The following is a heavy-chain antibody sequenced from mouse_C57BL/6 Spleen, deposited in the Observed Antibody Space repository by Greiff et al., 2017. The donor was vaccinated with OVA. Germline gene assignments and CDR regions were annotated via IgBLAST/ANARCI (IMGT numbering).Heavy chain of an antibody. J-gene: IGHJ2*01. Sequence: QVQLQQSGPGLVQPSQSLSITCTASGFALTSYGVHWVRQSPGKGLEWLGVIWSGGSTDYNAAFISRLSISKDNTKSQVFCKMNSVQADDTAIYCCARNKVGSSLDYWGQGTTLTVSS. V-gene: IGHV2-2*01. CDR1: GFALTSYG. D-gene: IGHD1-1*01. CDR2: IWSGGST. CDR3: ARNKVGSSLDY.